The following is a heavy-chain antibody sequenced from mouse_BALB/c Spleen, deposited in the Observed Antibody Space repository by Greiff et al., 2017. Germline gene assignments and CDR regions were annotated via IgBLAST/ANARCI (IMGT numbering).Heavy chain of an antibody. Sequence: EVMLVESGGGLVKPGGSLKLSCAASGFTFSSYYMSWVRQTPEKRLELVAAINSNGGSTYYPDTVKGRFTISRDNAKNTLYLQRSSLKSEDTALYYCAKSTMITTWYFEVWGAGTTVTVSS. CDR3: AKSTMITTWYFEV. CDR1: GFTFSSYY. CDR2: INSNGGST. V-gene: IGHV5-6-2*01. D-gene: IGHD2-4*01. J-gene: IGHJ1*01.